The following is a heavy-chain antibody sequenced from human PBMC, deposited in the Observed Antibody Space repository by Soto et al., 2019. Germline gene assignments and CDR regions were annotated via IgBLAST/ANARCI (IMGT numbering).Heavy chain of an antibody. CDR2: ISAYNGNT. D-gene: IGHD3-10*01. Sequence: ASVKVSCKASGYTFTSYGISWVRQAPGQGLEGMGWISAYNGNTNYAQKLQSRITMTTDTTTSTAYMELRCVGSANTAVYFCATAFSGHGPVRGVINYYFDYWGQGTLVTVSS. CDR1: GYTFTSYG. J-gene: IGHJ4*02. CDR3: ATAFSGHGPVRGVINYYFDY. V-gene: IGHV1-18*01.